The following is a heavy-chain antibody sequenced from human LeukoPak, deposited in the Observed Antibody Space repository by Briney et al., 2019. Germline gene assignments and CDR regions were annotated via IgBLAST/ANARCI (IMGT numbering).Heavy chain of an antibody. Sequence: SETLSLTCTVSGGSISSGSYYWGWIRQPPGKGLEWIGSIYYSGSTYYNPSLKSRDTISVDTSKNQFSLKLSSVTAADTAVYYCAGRCYDFWSGSKEIFDYWGQGTLVTVSS. CDR1: GGSISSGSYY. J-gene: IGHJ4*02. CDR2: IYYSGST. D-gene: IGHD3-3*01. CDR3: AGRCYDFWSGSKEIFDY. V-gene: IGHV4-39*01.